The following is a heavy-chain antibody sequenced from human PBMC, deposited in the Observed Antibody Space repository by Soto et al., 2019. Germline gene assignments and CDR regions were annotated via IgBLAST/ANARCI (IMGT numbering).Heavy chain of an antibody. Sequence: PSETLSLTCAVSGGSITGAYYWNCIRQHPGKGLEWIGSIHYRGSTYYNPSLQSRITISLDRSNNQFSLNLSSVTAADTAVYYCARVRDSFGLDVWGQGTTVTVSS. J-gene: IGHJ6*02. CDR1: GGSITGAYY. CDR2: IHYRGST. V-gene: IGHV4-31*11. D-gene: IGHD2-15*01. CDR3: ARVRDSFGLDV.